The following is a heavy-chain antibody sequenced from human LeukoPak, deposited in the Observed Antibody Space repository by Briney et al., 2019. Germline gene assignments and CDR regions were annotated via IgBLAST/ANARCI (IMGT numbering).Heavy chain of an antibody. CDR3: AKPYSSSSHPDPGDWFDP. J-gene: IGHJ5*02. Sequence: GGSRRLSCAASGFTFSSYGMHWVRQAPGKGLEWVAFIRYDGSNKYYADSVKGRFTISRDNSKNTLYLQMNSLRAEDTAVYYCAKPYSSSSHPDPGDWFDPWGQGTLVTVSS. CDR2: IRYDGSNK. V-gene: IGHV3-30*02. D-gene: IGHD6-6*01. CDR1: GFTFSSYG.